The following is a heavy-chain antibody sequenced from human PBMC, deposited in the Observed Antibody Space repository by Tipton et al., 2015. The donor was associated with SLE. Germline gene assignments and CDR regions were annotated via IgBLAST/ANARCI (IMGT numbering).Heavy chain of an antibody. J-gene: IGHJ3*02. V-gene: IGHV4-4*07. CDR2: IYTSGST. D-gene: IGHD1-26*01. Sequence: TLSLTCTVSGGSISSYSWSWIRQPAGQGLEWIGHIYTSGSTNYNPPLKSRVTISVDTSKNQFSLKLSSVTAADTAVYYCARDRGGATDAFDIWGQGTMVTVSS. CDR3: ARDRGGATDAFDI. CDR1: GGSISSYS.